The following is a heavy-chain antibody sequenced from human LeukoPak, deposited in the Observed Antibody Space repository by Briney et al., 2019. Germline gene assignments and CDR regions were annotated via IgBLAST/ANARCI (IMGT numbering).Heavy chain of an antibody. Sequence: PGGSLRLSCAASGFTFSSYAMHWVRQAPGKGLEWVAVISYDGSNKYYADSVKGRFTISRDNSKNTLYPQMNSLRAEDTAVYYCARVPYYYDSSGYYFDYWGQGTLVTVSS. D-gene: IGHD3-22*01. CDR2: ISYDGSNK. V-gene: IGHV3-30*04. CDR1: GFTFSSYA. J-gene: IGHJ4*02. CDR3: ARVPYYYDSSGYYFDY.